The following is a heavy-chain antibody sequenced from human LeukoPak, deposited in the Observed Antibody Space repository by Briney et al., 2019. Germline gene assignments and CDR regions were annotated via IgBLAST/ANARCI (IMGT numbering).Heavy chain of an antibody. V-gene: IGHV4-4*02. J-gene: IGHJ4*02. CDR3: ARGISDFGDYFGLDY. CDR2: MFHSGST. Sequence: SGTLSLTCTVSGGSISSSNWWSWVRQPPGKGLEWIGEMFHSGSTNYNPSLKSRVTISLDKSKNQFSLRLNSVTAADTAVYYCARGISDFGDYFGLDYWGQGTLVTVSS. CDR1: GGSISSSNW. D-gene: IGHD4-17*01.